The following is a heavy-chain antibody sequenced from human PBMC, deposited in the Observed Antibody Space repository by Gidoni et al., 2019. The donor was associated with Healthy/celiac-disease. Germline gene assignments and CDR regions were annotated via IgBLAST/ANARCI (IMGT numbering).Heavy chain of an antibody. J-gene: IGHJ4*02. Sequence: QVQLVASGGGVVQPGRSLRLSCAASGFTFSSYAMHWVRQAPGKGLEWVAVISYDGSNKYYADSVKGRFTISRDNSKNTLYLQMNSLRAEDTAVYYCARDEGGTLDYWGQGTLVTVSS. V-gene: IGHV3-30-3*01. CDR2: ISYDGSNK. D-gene: IGHD2-15*01. CDR1: GFTFSSYA. CDR3: ARDEGGTLDY.